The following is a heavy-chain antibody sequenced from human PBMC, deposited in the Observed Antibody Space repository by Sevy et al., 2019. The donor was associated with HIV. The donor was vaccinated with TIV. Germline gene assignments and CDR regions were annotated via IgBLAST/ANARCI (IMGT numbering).Heavy chain of an antibody. CDR2: IKSQTDGGTT. V-gene: IGHV3-15*01. CDR1: AFTFSDAW. J-gene: IGHJ4*02. Sequence: GGSLRLSCAASAFTFSDAWMSWVRLAPGKGLEWVGHIKSQTDGGTTAYAAPVKGRFTISRDDSENTLYLQMNSLKTEDTAVYFCSTDLPLQSSAFNYWGQGTAVTVSS. D-gene: IGHD4-4*01. CDR3: STDLPLQSSAFNY.